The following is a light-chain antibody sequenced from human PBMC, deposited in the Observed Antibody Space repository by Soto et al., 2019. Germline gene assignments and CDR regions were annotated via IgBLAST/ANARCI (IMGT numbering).Light chain of an antibody. V-gene: IGLV1-44*01. CDR3: VAXDDRLDGPV. Sequence: QSVLTQPPSASGTPGQRVTISCSGGTSNIGTNAVNWYQHLPGTAPSVLIYSDLQRPPGVPDRFSGSKSGTSASLAISGLXXXXXXXXXCVAXDDRLDGPVFGGGTKLTVL. CDR1: TSNIGTNA. CDR2: SDL. J-gene: IGLJ2*01.